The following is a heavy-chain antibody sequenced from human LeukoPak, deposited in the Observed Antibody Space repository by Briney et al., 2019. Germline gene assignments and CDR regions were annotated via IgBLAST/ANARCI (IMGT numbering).Heavy chain of an antibody. V-gene: IGHV4-39*01. D-gene: IGHD6-13*01. CDR2: MYYSGNA. Sequence: TSETLSLTCTVSGGSISSSSYYWGWIRQPPGKGLEWIGSMYYSGNAFYNPSLKSRVTMSVDTSKKQFSLRLTSVTAADTAVYYCARGIAAAGRRGRRIDPWGQGTLVTVSS. J-gene: IGHJ5*02. CDR3: ARGIAAAGRRGRRIDP. CDR1: GGSISSSSYY.